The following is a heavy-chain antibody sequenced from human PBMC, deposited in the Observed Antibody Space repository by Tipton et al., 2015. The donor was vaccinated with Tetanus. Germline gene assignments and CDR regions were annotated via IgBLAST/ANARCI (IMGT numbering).Heavy chain of an antibody. CDR1: GFTFSTYS. D-gene: IGHD3-10*01. V-gene: IGHV3-21*01. CDR3: ASGSSLDY. J-gene: IGHJ4*02. CDR2: ISGSSKYI. Sequence: SLRLSCAASGFTFSTYSMNWVRQAPGKGPEWVSSISGSSKYIFYADSVRGRFTISRDNARNSVYLQMKSLRAEDTAVYYCASGSSLDYWGQGTQVTVSS.